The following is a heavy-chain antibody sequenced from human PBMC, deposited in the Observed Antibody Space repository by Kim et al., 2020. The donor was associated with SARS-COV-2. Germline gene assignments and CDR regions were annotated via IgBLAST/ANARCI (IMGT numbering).Heavy chain of an antibody. J-gene: IGHJ4*02. CDR2: ISYDGSNK. CDR3: AKEGYSSGCFDY. CDR1: GFTFSSYG. D-gene: IGHD6-19*01. V-gene: IGHV3-30*18. Sequence: GGSLRLSCAASGFTFSSYGMHWVRQAPGKGLEWVAVISYDGSNKYYADSVKGRFTISRDNSKNTLYLQMNSLRAEDTAVYYCAKEGYSSGCFDYWGQGTL.